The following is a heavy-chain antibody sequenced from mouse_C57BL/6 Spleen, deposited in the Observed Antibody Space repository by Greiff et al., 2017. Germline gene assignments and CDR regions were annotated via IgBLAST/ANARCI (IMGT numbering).Heavy chain of an antibody. V-gene: IGHV1-15*01. J-gene: IGHJ4*01. Sequence: QVQLKQSGAELVRPGASVTLSCKASGYTFTDYEMHWVKQTPVHGLEWIGAIDPETGGTAYNQKFKGKAILTADKSSSTAYMELRSLTSEDSAVYYCTRDSVVAMDYWGQGTSVTVSS. CDR3: TRDSVVAMDY. D-gene: IGHD1-1*01. CDR2: IDPETGGT. CDR1: GYTFTDYE.